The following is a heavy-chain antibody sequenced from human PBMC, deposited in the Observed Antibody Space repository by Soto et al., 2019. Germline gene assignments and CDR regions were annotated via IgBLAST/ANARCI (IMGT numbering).Heavy chain of an antibody. CDR3: ASSGWYPYYYYGMDV. D-gene: IGHD6-19*01. J-gene: IGHJ6*02. V-gene: IGHV3-23*01. Sequence: GGARRLSCAASGFTFSSYAMSWVRQAPGKGLEWVSAISGSGGSTYYADSVKGRFTISRDNSKNTLYLQMNSLRAEDTAVYYCASSGWYPYYYYGMDVWGQGTTVTVSS. CDR1: GFTFSSYA. CDR2: ISGSGGST.